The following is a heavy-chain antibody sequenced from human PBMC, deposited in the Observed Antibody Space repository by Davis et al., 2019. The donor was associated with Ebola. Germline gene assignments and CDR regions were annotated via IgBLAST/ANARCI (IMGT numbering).Heavy chain of an antibody. CDR1: GFTFGPYA. CDR2: IGSGHDT. CDR3: ARVRHYGMDV. J-gene: IGHJ6*02. Sequence: GESLKISCAASGFTFGPYAMTWVRQALGKGLEWVSSIGSGHDTQYADSVKGRFTISRDSAKNSLYLQMNSLRAEDTAVYYCARVRHYGMDVWGQGTTVTVSS. V-gene: IGHV3-23*01.